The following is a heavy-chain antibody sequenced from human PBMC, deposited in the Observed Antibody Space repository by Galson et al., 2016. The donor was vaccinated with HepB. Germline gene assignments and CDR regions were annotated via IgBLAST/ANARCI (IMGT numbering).Heavy chain of an antibody. CDR2: ISSSRNTI. CDR3: ARDTSYGLGTYYPTYYYYYGLDV. J-gene: IGHJ6*04. D-gene: IGHD3-10*01. CDR1: GFALSSFN. V-gene: IGHV3-48*01. Sequence: SLRLSCAASGFALSSFNMNWVRQTPGKGLEWISYISSSRNTIDYADSVKGRFTISRDDAKNSLYLQMNSLRAEDTAVYYCARDTSYGLGTYYPTYYYYYGLDVWGKGTTVTVSS.